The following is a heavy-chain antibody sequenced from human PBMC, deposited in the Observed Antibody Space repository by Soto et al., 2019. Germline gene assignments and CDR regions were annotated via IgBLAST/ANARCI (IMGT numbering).Heavy chain of an antibody. CDR2: IYYSGST. CDR1: DCSSSSRSYY. Sequence: SDTCSVADCSSSSRSYYWGWIHKPPGKGLEWIGSIYYSGSTYYNPSLKSRVTISVDTSKNQFSLKLSSVTAADTAVYYCARYKLRAVVTAILPSGSSDYWGQGPLVS. D-gene: IGHD2-21*02. J-gene: IGHJ4*02. CDR3: ARYKLRAVVTAILPSGSSDY. V-gene: IGHV4-39*01.